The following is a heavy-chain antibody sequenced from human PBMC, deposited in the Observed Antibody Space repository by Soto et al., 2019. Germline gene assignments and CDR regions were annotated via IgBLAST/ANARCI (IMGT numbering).Heavy chain of an antibody. CDR1: GFSFNNAW. CDR3: TTGLGRAFDI. D-gene: IGHD3-10*01. J-gene: IGHJ3*02. V-gene: IGHV3-15*07. CDR2: VKSRADGATT. Sequence: EEQLVESGGGLVKPGGSLGLSCAASGFSFNNAWLHWVRQAPGKGLEWVGRVKSRADGATTDYAAPVKGRFTISRDDSQKMFYVQMNSLKIEDTAVYFCTTGLGRAFDIWGQGAMVTVSS.